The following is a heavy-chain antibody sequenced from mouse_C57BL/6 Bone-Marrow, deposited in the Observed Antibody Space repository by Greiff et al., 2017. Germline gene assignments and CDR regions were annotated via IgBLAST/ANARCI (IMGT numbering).Heavy chain of an antibody. D-gene: IGHD1-1*02. J-gene: IGHJ4*01. V-gene: IGHV1-64*01. CDR3: ARYYRSYDYAMDY. CDR2: IHPNSGST. CDR1: GYTFTSYW. Sequence: QVQLKQPGAELVKPGASVKLSCKASGYTFTSYWMHWVKQRPGQGLEWIGMIHPNSGSTNYNEKFKSKATLTVDKSSSTAYMQLSSLTSEDSAVYYWARYYRSYDYAMDYWGQGTSVTVSS.